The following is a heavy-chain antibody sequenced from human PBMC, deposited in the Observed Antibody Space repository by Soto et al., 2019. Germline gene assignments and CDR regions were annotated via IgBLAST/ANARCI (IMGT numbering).Heavy chain of an antibody. CDR3: ARESEDLTSNFDY. Sequence: GGSLKLSCAASGFTFTRYSMNWVRQAPGKGLEWVSSISSTTNYIYYGDSMKGRFTISRDNAKNSLYLEMNSLRAEDTAVYYCARESEDLTSNFDYWGQGTLVTVSS. CDR1: GFTFTRYS. J-gene: IGHJ4*02. CDR2: ISSTTNYI. V-gene: IGHV3-21*06.